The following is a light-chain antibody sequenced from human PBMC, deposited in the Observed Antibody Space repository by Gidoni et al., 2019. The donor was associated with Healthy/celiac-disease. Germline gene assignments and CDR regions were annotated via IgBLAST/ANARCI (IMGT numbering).Light chain of an antibody. CDR2: AAS. CDR3: QQGYSTPQT. CDR1: QSISSY. V-gene: IGKV1-39*01. J-gene: IGKJ1*01. Sequence: DIKMTQSPSSLSASVGDRVTITCRASQSISSYLNWYQQKPGKAPKLLIYAASSLQSGVPSRFSGRGAGTDFTLPSRRLQPEDFATFYRQQGYSTPQTFXQXTKVEIK.